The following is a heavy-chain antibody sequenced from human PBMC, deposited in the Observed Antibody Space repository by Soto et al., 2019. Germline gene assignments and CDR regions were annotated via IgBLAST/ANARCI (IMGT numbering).Heavy chain of an antibody. CDR1: GFTFSSYG. D-gene: IGHD3-22*01. CDR3: AKEGLVRDYYYYGMDV. V-gene: IGHV3-30*18. Sequence: QVQLVESGGGVVQPGRSLRLSCAASGFTFSSYGMHWVRQAPGKGLEWVAVISYDGSNKYYADSVKGRFTISRDNSKNXLYLQMNSLRAEETAVYYCAKEGLVRDYYYYGMDVWGQGTTVTVSS. CDR2: ISYDGSNK. J-gene: IGHJ6*02.